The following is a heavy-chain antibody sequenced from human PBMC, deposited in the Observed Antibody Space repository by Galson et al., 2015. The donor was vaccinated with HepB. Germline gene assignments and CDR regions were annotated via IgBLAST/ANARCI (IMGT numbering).Heavy chain of an antibody. CDR2: INPNSGGT. D-gene: IGHD5-24*01. V-gene: IGHV1-2*02. CDR1: GYTFTGYY. J-gene: IGHJ4*02. Sequence: SVKVSCKASGYTFTGYYMHWVRQAPGQGLEWMGWINPNSGGTNYAQKFQGRVTMTRDTSISTAYMELSRLRSDDTAVYYCARDTMRDDYVDYWGQGTLVTVSS. CDR3: ARDTMRDDYVDY.